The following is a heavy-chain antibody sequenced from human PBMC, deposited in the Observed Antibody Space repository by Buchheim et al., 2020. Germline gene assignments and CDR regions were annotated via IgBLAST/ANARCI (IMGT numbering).Heavy chain of an antibody. CDR2: VYTTGTT. D-gene: IGHD7-27*01. J-gene: IGHJ4*02. CDR1: GGSVNYYY. V-gene: IGHV4-4*07. CDR3: ARGIRVVVPGERAFDY. Sequence: QVQLLESGPGLVKPSETLSLTCSVSGGSVNYYYWSWIRQAAGKGLEWIGRVYTTGTTAYNPSLKSRDTMSVETANNQVSLRLNSVTAADTAVYYCARGIRVVVPGERAFDYWGQGTL.